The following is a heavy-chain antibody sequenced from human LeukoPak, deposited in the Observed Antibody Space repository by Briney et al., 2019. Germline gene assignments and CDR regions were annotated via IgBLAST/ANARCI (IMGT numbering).Heavy chain of an antibody. CDR2: ISYDGNNK. CDR3: ARDPLNRRWGSYYFDY. Sequence: GGSVRLSCAASGFIFSDYAMHWVRQAPGKGLEGVAVISYDGNNKEYADSVKGRFTISRDNSKITVYLQVSSLRGEDTAVFYCARDPLNRRWGSYYFDYWGQGILVTVSS. CDR1: GFIFSDYA. V-gene: IGHV3-30-3*01. D-gene: IGHD1-14*01. J-gene: IGHJ4*02.